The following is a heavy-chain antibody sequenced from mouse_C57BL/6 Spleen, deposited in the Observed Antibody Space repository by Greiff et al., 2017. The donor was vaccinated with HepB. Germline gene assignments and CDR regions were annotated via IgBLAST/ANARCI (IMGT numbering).Heavy chain of an antibody. Sequence: VKLVESGPELVKPGASVKISCKASGYAFSSSWMNWVKQRPGKGLEWIGRIYPGDGDTNYNGKFKGKATLTADKSSSTAYMQLSSLTSEDSAVYFCAPREGKGGSWFAYWGQGTLVTVSA. CDR1: GYAFSSSW. D-gene: IGHD1-3*01. CDR2: IYPGDGDT. CDR3: APREGKGGSWFAY. V-gene: IGHV1-82*01. J-gene: IGHJ3*01.